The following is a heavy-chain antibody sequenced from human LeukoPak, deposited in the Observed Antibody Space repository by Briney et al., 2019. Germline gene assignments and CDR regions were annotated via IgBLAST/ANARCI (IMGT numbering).Heavy chain of an antibody. J-gene: IGHJ4*02. Sequence: SETLSLTCTVSGGSISSSSYYWGWIRQPPGNGLEWSGSIYYSGSTYYNPSLKSRVTISVDTSKNQFSLKLSSVTAADTAVYYCARELGYCTNGVCPPGYWGQGTLVTVSS. CDR2: IYYSGST. V-gene: IGHV4-39*07. CDR3: ARELGYCTNGVCPPGY. CDR1: GGSISSSSYY. D-gene: IGHD2-8*01.